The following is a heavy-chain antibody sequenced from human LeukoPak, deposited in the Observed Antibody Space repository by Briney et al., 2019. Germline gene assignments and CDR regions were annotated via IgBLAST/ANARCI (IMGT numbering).Heavy chain of an antibody. CDR3: ARDEGGNN. J-gene: IGHJ4*02. D-gene: IGHD1-26*01. CDR2: ISSSSNTI. V-gene: IGHV3-48*01. CDR1: GFTFSSYA. Sequence: PGGSLRLSCAASGFTFSSYAMNWVRQAPGKGLEWVSYISSSSNTIHYADSVKGRFTISRDTARNSLSLQMNSLRAEDTAVYYCARDEGGNNWGQGTLVTVSS.